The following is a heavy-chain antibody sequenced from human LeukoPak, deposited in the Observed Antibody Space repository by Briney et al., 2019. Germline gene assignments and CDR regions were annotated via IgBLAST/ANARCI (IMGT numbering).Heavy chain of an antibody. V-gene: IGHV4-30-4*01. Sequence: SETLSLTCTVSGGSISSGDYYWGWIRQPPGKGLEWIGYIYYSGSTYYNPSLKSRVTISVDTSKNQFSLKLSSVTAADTAVYYCARVLNRGYSGYAFDYWGQGTLVTVSS. CDR2: IYYSGST. CDR3: ARVLNRGYSGYAFDY. D-gene: IGHD5-12*01. CDR1: GGSISSGDYY. J-gene: IGHJ4*02.